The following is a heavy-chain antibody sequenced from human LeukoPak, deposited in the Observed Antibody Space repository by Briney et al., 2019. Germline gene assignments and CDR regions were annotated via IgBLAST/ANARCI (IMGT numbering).Heavy chain of an antibody. Sequence: GRSLRLSCAASGFTFSSYAMHWVRQAPGKGLELVAVISYDGSNKYYADSVKGRFTISRDNSKNTLYLQMNSLRAEDTAVYYCARPPFNYYGSGSYFDYWGQGTLVTVSS. V-gene: IGHV3-30-3*01. CDR1: GFTFSSYA. J-gene: IGHJ4*02. CDR3: ARPPFNYYGSGSYFDY. CDR2: ISYDGSNK. D-gene: IGHD3-10*01.